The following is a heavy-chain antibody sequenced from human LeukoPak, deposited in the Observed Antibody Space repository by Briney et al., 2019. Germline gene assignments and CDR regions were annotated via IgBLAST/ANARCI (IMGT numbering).Heavy chain of an antibody. CDR1: GFTFSSYG. CDR2: ISYDGSNK. Sequence: GGSLRLSCAASGFTFSSYGMHWVRQAPGKGLEWVAVISYDGSNKYYADSVKGRFTISRDNSKNTLYLQMNSLRAEDTAVYYCAKDAAYSGGWFDPWGQGTLVTVSS. V-gene: IGHV3-30*18. J-gene: IGHJ5*02. CDR3: AKDAAYSGGWFDP. D-gene: IGHD6-19*01.